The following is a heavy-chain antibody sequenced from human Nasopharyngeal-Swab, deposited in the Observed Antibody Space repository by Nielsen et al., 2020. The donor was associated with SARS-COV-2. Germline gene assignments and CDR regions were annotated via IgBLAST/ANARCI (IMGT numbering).Heavy chain of an antibody. Sequence: RQAPGKGLEWIGYIYYSGSTNYNPSLKSRVTISVDTSKNQFSLKLSSVTAADTAVYYCAIGGGGSYYYGMDVWGQGTTVTVSS. CDR2: IYYSGST. CDR3: AIGGGGSYYYGMDV. J-gene: IGHJ6*02. V-gene: IGHV4-59*01. D-gene: IGHD3-16*01.